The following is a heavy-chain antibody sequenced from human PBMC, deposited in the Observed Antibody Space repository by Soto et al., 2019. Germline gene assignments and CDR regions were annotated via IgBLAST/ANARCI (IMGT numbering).Heavy chain of an antibody. Sequence: GSVKVSCNASGYTFPMYYIHWVRQAPGQGLDWKGMINPSAGSTSYAQKHQGRVTMTRDTSTSTVYMEMSSLRSEDTAVYYCARGVPRGYCDYWGQGTLVTGSS. CDR1: GYTFPMYY. D-gene: IGHD3-22*01. J-gene: IGHJ4*02. CDR3: ARGVPRGYCDY. CDR2: INPSAGST. V-gene: IGHV1-46*01.